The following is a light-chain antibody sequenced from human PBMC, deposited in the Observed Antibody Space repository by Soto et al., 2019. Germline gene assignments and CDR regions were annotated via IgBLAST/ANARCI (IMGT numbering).Light chain of an antibody. CDR1: QSVSSSY. J-gene: IGKJ1*01. Sequence: EIVLTQSPGTLSLSPGERATLSCRASQSVSSSYLAWYQQKPGQAPRLLIYGASSRATGIPDRFSGSGSGTDFTLTISRLEPEDFAVYYCQQYGSSQSFGQATKVEI. CDR3: QQYGSSQS. V-gene: IGKV3-20*01. CDR2: GAS.